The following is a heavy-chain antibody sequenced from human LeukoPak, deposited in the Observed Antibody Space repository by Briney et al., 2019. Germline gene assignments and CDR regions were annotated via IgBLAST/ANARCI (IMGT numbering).Heavy chain of an antibody. CDR3: ARGSSSWYNFDY. J-gene: IGHJ4*02. Sequence: TASETLSLTCTVSGGSISSGGYYWSWIRQHPGKGLEWIGYIYYSGSTYYNPSLKSRVTISVDTSKNQFSLKLSSVTAADTAVYYCARGSSSWYNFDYRGQGTLVTVSS. CDR1: GGSISSGGYY. CDR2: IYYSGST. V-gene: IGHV4-31*03. D-gene: IGHD6-13*01.